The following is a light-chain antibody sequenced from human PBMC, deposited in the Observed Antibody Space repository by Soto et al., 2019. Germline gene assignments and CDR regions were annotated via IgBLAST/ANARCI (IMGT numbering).Light chain of an antibody. CDR2: GAS. J-gene: IGKJ4*01. Sequence: IVLTQSPGTLSVSPGERATLSCRASQSVSRRLAWYQQKPGQAPRLLISGASSRATGIPDRFSGSVSGTDFTITISRLEQEDGALYDCQQYGSSTLTFGGGTKVDIK. CDR1: QSVSRR. CDR3: QQYGSSTLT. V-gene: IGKV3-20*01.